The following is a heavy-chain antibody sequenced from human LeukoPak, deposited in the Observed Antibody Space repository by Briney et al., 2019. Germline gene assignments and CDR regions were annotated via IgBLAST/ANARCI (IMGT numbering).Heavy chain of an antibody. CDR1: GGTFSSYA. D-gene: IGHD2-8*01. CDR3: ARDRALAYCTNGVCETNRDAFDI. V-gene: IGHV1-69*04. J-gene: IGHJ3*02. CDR2: IIPILGIA. Sequence: SVKVSCKASGGTFSSYAISWVRQAPGQGLEWMGRIIPILGIANYAQKFQGRVTITADKSTSTAYMELSSLRSEDTAVYYCARDRALAYCTNGVCETNRDAFDIWGQGTMVTVSS.